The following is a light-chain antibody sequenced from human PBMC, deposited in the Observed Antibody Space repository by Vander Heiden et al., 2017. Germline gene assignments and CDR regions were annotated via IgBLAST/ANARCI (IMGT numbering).Light chain of an antibody. CDR2: DVS. CDR1: SSDLGSYNY. CDR3: TSYTSSNTWV. Sequence: QSALTQPASVSGSPGQSTTISCTGTSSDLGSYNYVSWYQQHPGKAPKLIIYDVSDRPSGVSTRFSGSKSGNAASLTISSLQAEDEADYYCTSYTSSNTWVFGGGTKLTVL. V-gene: IGLV2-14*01. J-gene: IGLJ3*02.